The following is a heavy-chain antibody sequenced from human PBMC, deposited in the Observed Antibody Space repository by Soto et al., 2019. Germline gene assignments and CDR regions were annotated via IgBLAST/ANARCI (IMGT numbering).Heavy chain of an antibody. Sequence: PGGSLRLSCAVSGLTFSSFAMSWVRRAPGKGLEWVSSITGSGTTTEYADSVKGRFSISRDNSRSTLYLQMNSLRAEDTAIYYCAKTPYDYFYYYGLDVWGQGTTVTVSS. V-gene: IGHV3-23*01. CDR3: AKTPYDYFYYYGLDV. CDR2: ITGSGTTT. J-gene: IGHJ6*02. CDR1: GLTFSSFA.